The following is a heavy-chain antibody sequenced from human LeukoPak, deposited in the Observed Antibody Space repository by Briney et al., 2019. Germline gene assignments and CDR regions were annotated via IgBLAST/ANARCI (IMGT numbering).Heavy chain of an antibody. Sequence: PSETLSLTCTVSGGSISSSSYYWGWIRQPPGKGLEWIGSIYYSGSTYYNPSLKSRVTISADTSKNQFSLKLSSVTAADTAVYYCARQGRQLVPFDYWGQGTLVTVSS. CDR2: IYYSGST. CDR1: GGSISSSSYY. V-gene: IGHV4-39*01. J-gene: IGHJ4*02. CDR3: ARQGRQLVPFDY. D-gene: IGHD6-13*01.